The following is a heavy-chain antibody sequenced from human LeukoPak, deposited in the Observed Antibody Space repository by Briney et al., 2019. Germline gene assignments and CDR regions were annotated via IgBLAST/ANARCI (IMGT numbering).Heavy chain of an antibody. Sequence: GGSLRLSCAASGFTFSSYAVSWVRQAPGKGLEWVSAISGSGGSTYYADSVKGRFTISRDNSKDTLYLQMNSLRAEDTAVYYCAKHQEGRRIHSSGYYRCWGQGTLVTVSS. CDR3: AKHQEGRRIHSSGYYRC. D-gene: IGHD3-22*01. CDR1: GFTFSSYA. V-gene: IGHV3-23*01. CDR2: ISGSGGST. J-gene: IGHJ4*02.